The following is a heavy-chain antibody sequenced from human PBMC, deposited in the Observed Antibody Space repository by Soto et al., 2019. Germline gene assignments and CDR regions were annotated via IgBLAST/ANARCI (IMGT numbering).Heavy chain of an antibody. V-gene: IGHV4-30-4*01. CDR3: ARVFGDSSGYYYDYYYYYGMDV. CDR1: GGSISSGDYY. CDR2: IYYSGST. Sequence: SETLSLTCTVSGGSISSGDYYWSWIRQPPGKGLEWIGYIYYSGSTYYNPSLKSRVTISVDTSKNQFSLKLSSVTAADTAVYYCARVFGDSSGYYYDYYYYYGMDVWGQGTTVTVSS. D-gene: IGHD3-22*01. J-gene: IGHJ6*02.